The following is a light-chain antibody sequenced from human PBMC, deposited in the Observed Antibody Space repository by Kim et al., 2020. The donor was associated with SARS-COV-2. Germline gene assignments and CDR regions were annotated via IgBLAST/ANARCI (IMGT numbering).Light chain of an antibody. CDR3: AAWDDSLNDPV. CDR1: YSNIGGNT. Sequence: ELTQPPSASWTPGQKITISCSGSYSNIGGNTVNWFQQLPGTAPQLLIYNNDQRPSGVPDRFSGSKSGTSASLAISGLQSEDEADYYCAAWDDSLNDPVFGGGTKLTVL. J-gene: IGLJ2*01. V-gene: IGLV1-44*01. CDR2: NND.